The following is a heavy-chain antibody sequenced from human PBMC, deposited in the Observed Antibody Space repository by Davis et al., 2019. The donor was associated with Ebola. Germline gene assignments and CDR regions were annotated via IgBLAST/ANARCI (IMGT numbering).Heavy chain of an antibody. CDR1: GFTFSDHY. CDR2: TRNKAKSYTT. V-gene: IGHV3-72*01. D-gene: IGHD2-15*01. CDR3: TADPESSRGKTCDY. Sequence: PGGSLRLSCAASGFTFSDHYMDWVRQAPEKGLEWVGRTRNKAKSYTTDYAASVKGRFIISRDDSENSLYLQMNSLKTEDTAVYYCTADPESSRGKTCDYWGRGTPVTVSS. J-gene: IGHJ4*02.